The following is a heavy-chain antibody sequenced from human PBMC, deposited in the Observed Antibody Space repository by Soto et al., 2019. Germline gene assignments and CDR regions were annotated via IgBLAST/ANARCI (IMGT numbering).Heavy chain of an antibody. Sequence: PSETLSLTCTVSGGSVSSGSYYWSWIRQPPGKGLEGIGYIYYSGSTNYNPALKSRVTISVDTSKNQFSLTLSSLTAADTAVYYCARAYASWSGSNNWFEPWGQGTLVPVSS. CDR1: GGSVSSGSYY. CDR3: ARAYASWSGSNNWFEP. V-gene: IGHV4-61*01. D-gene: IGHD3-3*01. CDR2: IYYSGST. J-gene: IGHJ5*02.